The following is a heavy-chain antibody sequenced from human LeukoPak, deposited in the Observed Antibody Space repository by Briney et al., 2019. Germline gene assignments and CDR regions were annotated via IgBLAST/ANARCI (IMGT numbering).Heavy chain of an antibody. V-gene: IGHV3-53*01. J-gene: IGHJ4*02. Sequence: PGGSLRLSCAASGFTVSSNYMSWVRQAPGKGLEWVSVIYSGGSTYYADSVKGRLTISRDNSKNTLYLQMNSLRAEDTAVYYCARGGYSGYDKYYFDYWGQGTLVTVSS. CDR3: ARGGYSGYDKYYFDY. D-gene: IGHD5-12*01. CDR1: GFTVSSNY. CDR2: IYSGGST.